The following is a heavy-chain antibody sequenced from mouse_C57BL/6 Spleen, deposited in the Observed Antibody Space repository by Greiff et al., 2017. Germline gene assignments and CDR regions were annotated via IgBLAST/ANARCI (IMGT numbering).Heavy chain of an antibody. J-gene: IGHJ2*01. V-gene: IGHV1-62-2*01. D-gene: IGHD4-1*01. CDR1: GYTFTEYT. CDR3: ARHERLGRAYYFDY. CDR2: FYPGSGSI. Sequence: VQLQQSGAELVKPGASVKLSCKASGYTFTEYTIHWVKQRSGQGLEWIGRFYPGSGSIKYNEKFKDKATLTADKSYSTVYMELSRLTSEDSAVYCGARHERLGRAYYFDYWGQGTTLTVSS.